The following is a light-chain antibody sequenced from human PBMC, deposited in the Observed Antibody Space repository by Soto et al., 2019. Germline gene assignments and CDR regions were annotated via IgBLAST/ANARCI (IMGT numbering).Light chain of an antibody. CDR3: QQYKSFSLT. J-gene: IGKJ4*01. CDR1: QSISNW. Sequence: DIQMTQSPSTLSASVGDRVTITCRASQSISNWLAWYQQKPGKAPKLLIYKTSNLDSGVPSRFSGSGSGTEFSLTISSLQPDDFATYYCQQYKSFSLTLGGGTRVEVK. V-gene: IGKV1-5*03. CDR2: KTS.